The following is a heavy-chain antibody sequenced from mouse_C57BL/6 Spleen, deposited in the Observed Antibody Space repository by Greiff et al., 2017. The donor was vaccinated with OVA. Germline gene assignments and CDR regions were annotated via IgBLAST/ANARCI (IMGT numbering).Heavy chain of an antibody. CDR1: GFTFSDYY. CDR2: ISNGGGST. D-gene: IGHD2-5*01. CDR3: ARQVYSNYGYFDV. V-gene: IGHV5-12*01. J-gene: IGHJ1*03. Sequence: EVKLMESGGGLVQPGGSLKLSCAASGFTFSDYYMYWVRQTPEKRLEWVAYISNGGGSTYYPDTVKGRFTISRDNAKNTLYLQMSRLKSEDTAMYYCARQVYSNYGYFDVWGTGTTVTVSS.